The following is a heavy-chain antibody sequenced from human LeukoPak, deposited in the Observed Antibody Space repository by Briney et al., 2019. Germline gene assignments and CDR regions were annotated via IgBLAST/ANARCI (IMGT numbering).Heavy chain of an antibody. D-gene: IGHD6-13*01. J-gene: IGHJ4*02. CDR3: ARVLDSSSWTDY. CDR1: GYTFTGHY. CDR2: INPNSGGT. V-gene: IGHV1-2*02. Sequence: ASVKVSCKASGYTFTGHYMHWVRQAPGQGLEWMGWINPNSGGTNYAQKFQGRVTMTRDTSISTAYMELSRLRSDDTAVYYCARVLDSSSWTDYWGQGTLVTVSS.